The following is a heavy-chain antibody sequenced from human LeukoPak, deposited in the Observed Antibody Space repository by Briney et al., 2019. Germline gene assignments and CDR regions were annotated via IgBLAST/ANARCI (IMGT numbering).Heavy chain of an antibody. V-gene: IGHV3-43*02. CDR2: ISGDGGST. CDR3: GKDIQPPMVYCSGGSCYSGGFDY. J-gene: IGHJ4*02. D-gene: IGHD2-15*01. CDR1: GFTFDDYA. Sequence: GGSLRLSCAASGFTFDDYAMHWDRQAPGKGLEWVSLISGDGGSTYYADSVKGRFTISRDNSKNSLYLQMNSLRTEDTALYYCGKDIQPPMVYCSGGSCYSGGFDYWGQGTLVTVSS.